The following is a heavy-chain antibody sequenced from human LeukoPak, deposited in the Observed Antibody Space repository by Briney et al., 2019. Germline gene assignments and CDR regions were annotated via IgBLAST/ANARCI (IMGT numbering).Heavy chain of an antibody. CDR3: ARRGSGKYFDY. D-gene: IGHD3-10*01. Sequence: PSETLSLTCTVSSGSFGSYYWSWLRQPPGKGLEWIGYIYYSGNTNYDPSLKSRVTISVDTSKNQFSLKLSSVTAADTAVYYCARRGSGKYFDYWGQGTLVTVSS. J-gene: IGHJ4*02. CDR2: IYYSGNT. CDR1: SGSFGSYY. V-gene: IGHV4-59*08.